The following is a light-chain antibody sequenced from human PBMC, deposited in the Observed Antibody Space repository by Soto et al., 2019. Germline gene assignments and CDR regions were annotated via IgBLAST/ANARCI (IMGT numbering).Light chain of an antibody. CDR1: QSISTY. CDR2: AAS. J-gene: IGKJ5*01. Sequence: DIQMTQSPSSLSASVGDRVTITCRASQSISTYLNWYQQKPGKAPKLLIYAASSLQSGVPSRFTGSGSGTAFTLTIISLQPEDFAAYFCQQSYSTPQITFGQGTRLEIK. V-gene: IGKV1-39*01. CDR3: QQSYSTPQIT.